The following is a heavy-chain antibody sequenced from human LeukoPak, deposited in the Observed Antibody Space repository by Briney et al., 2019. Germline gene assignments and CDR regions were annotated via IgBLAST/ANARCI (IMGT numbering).Heavy chain of an antibody. V-gene: IGHV1-2*02. CDR2: INPNSGGT. CDR1: GYTFTGYY. CDR3: ARWRYYDSSGYYYFDY. Sequence: ASVTVSCKASGYTFTGYYMHWVRQAPGQGLEWMGWINPNSGGTNYAQKFQGRVTMTRDTSISTAYMELSRLRSDDTAVYYCARWRYYDSSGYYYFDYWGQGTLVTVSS. J-gene: IGHJ4*02. D-gene: IGHD3-22*01.